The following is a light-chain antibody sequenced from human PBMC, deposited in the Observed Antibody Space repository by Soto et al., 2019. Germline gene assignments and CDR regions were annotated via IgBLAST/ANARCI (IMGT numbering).Light chain of an antibody. CDR1: QVISTY. Sequence: DIQMTQSPSSLSASVGDRVTITCRARQVISTYVNWYQQKPGKAPKVLSSAASTLQSGVTSSISGSGSGKDFTLTIRSVQPEYWATYYGQPSYSALFICGKGQRLAIK. V-gene: IGKV1-39*01. CDR3: QPSYSALFI. CDR2: AAS. J-gene: IGKJ5*01.